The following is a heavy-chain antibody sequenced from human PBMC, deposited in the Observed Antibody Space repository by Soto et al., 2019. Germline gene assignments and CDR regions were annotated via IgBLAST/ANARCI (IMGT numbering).Heavy chain of an antibody. J-gene: IGHJ6*03. V-gene: IGHV3-7*02. CDR2: IKQDGSEK. CDR3: ARGAYCSSTSCSYYYYYYMDV. CDR1: GFTLSSYW. D-gene: IGHD2-2*01. Sequence: GGSLRPSCAASGFTLSSYWMSRVRQAPGKGVERVANIKQDGSEKYYVDSVKGRFTISRDNAKNSLYLQMNSLRAEDTAVYYCARGAYCSSTSCSYYYYYYMDVWGEGTTVTVSS.